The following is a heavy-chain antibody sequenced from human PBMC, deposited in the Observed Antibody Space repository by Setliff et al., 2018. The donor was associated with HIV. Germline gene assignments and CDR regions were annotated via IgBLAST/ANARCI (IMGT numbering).Heavy chain of an antibody. CDR2: IKSKTDGGTT. V-gene: IGHV3-15*01. CDR3: TTWGYR. CDR1: GFPFSISP. Sequence: GGSLRLSCAVSGFPFSISPMNWVRLPPGKGLEWVGRIKSKTDGGTTDYAAPVEGRFTISRDDSKNTVFLQMNSLKTDDTAVYYCTTWGYRWGQGTLVTVSS. J-gene: IGHJ4*02. D-gene: IGHD5-18*01.